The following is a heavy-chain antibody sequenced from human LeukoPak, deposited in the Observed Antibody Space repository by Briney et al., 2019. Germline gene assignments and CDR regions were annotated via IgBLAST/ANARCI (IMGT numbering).Heavy chain of an antibody. CDR1: GYTFTGYY. CDR2: INPNSGGT. J-gene: IGHJ4*02. CDR3: AHLGGYGSGSYYNQPDY. V-gene: IGHV1-2*02. Sequence: ASMKVSCKTSGYTFTGYYLHWVRQAPGQGLEWMGWINPNSGGTNYAQKFQGRVTMTRDTSISTAYMELSRLRSDDTAVYYCAHLGGYGSGSYYNQPDYWGQGTLVTVSS. D-gene: IGHD3-10*01.